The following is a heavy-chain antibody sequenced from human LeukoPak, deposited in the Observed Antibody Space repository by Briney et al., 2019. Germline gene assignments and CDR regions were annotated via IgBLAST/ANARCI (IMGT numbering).Heavy chain of an antibody. Sequence: SETLSLTCTVSGYSISSGYYWGWIRQPPGKGLEWIGSIYHSGSTYYNPSLKSRVTISVDTSKNQFSLKLSSVTAADTAVYYCARMGGSYYNWFDPWGQGTLVTVSS. V-gene: IGHV4-38-2*02. CDR1: GYSISSGYY. CDR2: IYHSGST. D-gene: IGHD1-26*01. CDR3: ARMGGSYYNWFDP. J-gene: IGHJ5*02.